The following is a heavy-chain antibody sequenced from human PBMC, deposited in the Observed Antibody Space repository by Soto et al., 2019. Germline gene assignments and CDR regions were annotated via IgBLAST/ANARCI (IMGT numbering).Heavy chain of an antibody. J-gene: IGHJ5*02. CDR2: ISGSGDST. CDR1: GFTFSSYA. D-gene: IGHD2-2*01. Sequence: EVQLLESGGGLVQPGGSLRLSCAASGFTFSSYAMSWVRQAPGKGLEWVSVISGSGDSTYYADSVKGRFTISRDNSKNTLYLQMNSLRAEDTAVYYCAKVPAMIFWLDPWGQGTLVTVSS. CDR3: AKVPAMIFWLDP. V-gene: IGHV3-23*01.